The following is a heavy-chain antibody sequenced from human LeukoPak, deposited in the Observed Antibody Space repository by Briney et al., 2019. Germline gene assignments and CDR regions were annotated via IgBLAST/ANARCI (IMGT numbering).Heavy chain of an antibody. D-gene: IGHD4-17*01. CDR2: IIPIFGTA. J-gene: IGHJ4*02. Sequence: ASVKASCKASGGTFSSYAISWVRQAPGQGLEWMGGIIPIFGTANYAQKFQGRVTITADESTSTAYMELSSLRSEDTAVYYCARGMTTEPSFDYWGQGTLVTVSS. CDR3: ARGMTTEPSFDY. V-gene: IGHV1-69*13. CDR1: GGTFSSYA.